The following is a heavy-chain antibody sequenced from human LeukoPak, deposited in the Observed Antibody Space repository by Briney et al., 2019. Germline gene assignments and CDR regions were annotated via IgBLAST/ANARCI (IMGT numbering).Heavy chain of an antibody. D-gene: IGHD4-17*01. Sequence: ASVKVSCKASGYTFTSYGISWVRQARGQGLEWMGWISAYNGNTNYAQKLQGRVTMTTDTSTSTAYMELRSLRSDDTAVYYCARDLRLRGHFGTVDYWGQGTLVTVSS. CDR3: ARDLRLRGHFGTVDY. J-gene: IGHJ4*02. CDR2: ISAYNGNT. CDR1: GYTFTSYG. V-gene: IGHV1-18*01.